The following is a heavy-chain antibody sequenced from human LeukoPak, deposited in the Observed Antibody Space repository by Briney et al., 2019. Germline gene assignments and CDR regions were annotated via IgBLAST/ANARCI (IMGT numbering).Heavy chain of an antibody. Sequence: SETLSLTCTVSGGSISSGGYHWSWIRQHPGKGLEWIGYIYYSGSTYYNPSLKSRVTISVDTSKNQFSLKLSSVTAADTAVYYCARELGGSYYVVNWGQGTLVTVSS. CDR3: ARELGGSYYVVN. D-gene: IGHD1-26*01. V-gene: IGHV4-31*03. CDR2: IYYSGST. CDR1: GGSISSGGYH. J-gene: IGHJ4*02.